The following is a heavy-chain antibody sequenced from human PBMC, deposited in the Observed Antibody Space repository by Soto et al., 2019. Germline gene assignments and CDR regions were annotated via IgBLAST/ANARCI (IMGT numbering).Heavy chain of an antibody. D-gene: IGHD3-3*01. CDR3: ATTSITVYGVGNFDY. V-gene: IGHV4-59*01. J-gene: IGHJ4*02. CDR1: SGSISTYY. CDR2: IYYSGST. Sequence: TSETLSLTCTVSSGSISTYYWSWIRQPPGKGLEWIGYIYYSGSTNYNPSLKSRVTISIDTSKKQFSLKLSSVTAADTAVYYCATTSITVYGVGNFDYWGQGTLVT.